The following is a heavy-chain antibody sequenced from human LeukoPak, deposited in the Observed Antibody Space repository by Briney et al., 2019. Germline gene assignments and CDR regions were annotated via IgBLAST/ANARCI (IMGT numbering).Heavy chain of an antibody. CDR2: IYHSGST. J-gene: IGHJ3*02. Sequence: SETLSLTCTVSGYSISSGYYRGWIRQPPGKGLEWIGSIYHSGSTYYNPSLKSRVTISVDTSKNQFSLKLSSVTAADTAVYYCARDLRWSDAFDIWGQGTMVTVSS. CDR1: GYSISSGYY. CDR3: ARDLRWSDAFDI. D-gene: IGHD5-24*01. V-gene: IGHV4-38-2*02.